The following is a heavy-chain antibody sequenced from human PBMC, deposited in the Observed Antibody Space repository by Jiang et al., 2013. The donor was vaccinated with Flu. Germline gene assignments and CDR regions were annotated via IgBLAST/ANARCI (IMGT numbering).Heavy chain of an antibody. CDR2: ISYDGSDK. CDR1: GFNFRSYA. CDR3: ARGGDSSSWYGNWFDP. J-gene: IGHJ5*02. D-gene: IGHD6-13*01. V-gene: IGHV3-30-3*01. Sequence: VQLVESGGGMVQPGRSLRLSCAASGFNFRSYAMHWVRQAPGKGLEWVAVISYDGSDKYYADSVKGRFTISRDNSKNTLYLQMNSLRAEDTAVYYCARGGDSSSWYGNWFDPWGQGTPGHRLL.